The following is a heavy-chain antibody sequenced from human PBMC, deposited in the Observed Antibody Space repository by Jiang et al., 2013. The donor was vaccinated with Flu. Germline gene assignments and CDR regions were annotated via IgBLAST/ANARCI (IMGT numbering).Heavy chain of an antibody. CDR3: ASSGRRITIFGVVTTTEYFQH. CDR1: GGSISSYY. Sequence: GSGLVKPSETLSLTCTVSGGSISSYYWSWIRQPPGKGLEWIGYIYYSGSTNYNPSLKSRVTISVDTSKNQFSLKLSSVTAADTAVYYCASSGRRITIFGVVTTTEYFQHWARAPWSPSPQ. CDR2: IYYSGST. J-gene: IGHJ1*01. V-gene: IGHV4-59*13. D-gene: IGHD3-3*01.